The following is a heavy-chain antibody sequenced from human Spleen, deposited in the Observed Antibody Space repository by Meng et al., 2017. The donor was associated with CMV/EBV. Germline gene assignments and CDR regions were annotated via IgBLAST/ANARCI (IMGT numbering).Heavy chain of an antibody. CDR2: ISYDGSNK. CDR1: GFTFSSYA. Sequence: GGSLRLSCAASGFTFSSYAMHWVRQAPGKGLEWVAVISYDGSNKYYADSVKGRFIISRDNSENTLYLQMNSLRAEDTAVYYCAKALTGNAFDALDIWGQGTRVTVSS. CDR3: AKALTGNAFDALDI. D-gene: IGHD3-16*01. J-gene: IGHJ3*02. V-gene: IGHV3-30*04.